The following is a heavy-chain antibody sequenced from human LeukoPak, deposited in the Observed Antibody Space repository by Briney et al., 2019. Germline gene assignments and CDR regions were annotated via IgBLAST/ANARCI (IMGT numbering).Heavy chain of an antibody. J-gene: IGHJ6*03. Sequence: QTGGSLRLSCAASGFTFSSYAMSWVRQAPGKGLEWVSAISGSGGSTYYADSVKGRFTISRDNSKNTLYLQMNSLRAEDTAVYYCANSRPEEGIQLWYYYYYYMDVWGKGTTVTVSS. CDR2: ISGSGGST. CDR1: GFTFSSYA. V-gene: IGHV3-23*01. D-gene: IGHD5-18*01. CDR3: ANSRPEEGIQLWYYYYYYMDV.